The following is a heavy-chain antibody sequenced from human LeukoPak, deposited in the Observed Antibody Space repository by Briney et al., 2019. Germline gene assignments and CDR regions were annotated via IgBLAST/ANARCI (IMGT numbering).Heavy chain of an antibody. CDR1: GGSFSGYY. J-gene: IGHJ3*02. D-gene: IGHD6-13*01. CDR3: AREGSGQQPPRAFDI. CDR2: INHSGST. Sequence: SDTLSLTCAVYGGSFSGYYWSWIRQPPGKGLEWIGEINHSGSTNYNPSLKSRVTISVDTSKNQFSLKLSSVTAADTAVYYCAREGSGQQPPRAFDIWGQGTMVTVSS. V-gene: IGHV4-34*01.